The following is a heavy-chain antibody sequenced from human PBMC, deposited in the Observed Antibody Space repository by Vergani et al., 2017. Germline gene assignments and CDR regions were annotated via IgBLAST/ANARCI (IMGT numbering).Heavy chain of an antibody. D-gene: IGHD5-12*01. Sequence: QVQLVQSGAEVKKPGASVKVSCKVSGYTLTELSMHWVRQAPGNGLEWRGGFDPEDGETIYAQKFQGRVTLTEDTSTNKAYMELSSLRSEDTAVYYCATEKGDSGYDLEFLFDYWGQGTLVTVSS. CDR3: ATEKGDSGYDLEFLFDY. J-gene: IGHJ4*02. V-gene: IGHV1-24*01. CDR1: GYTLTELS. CDR2: FDPEDGET.